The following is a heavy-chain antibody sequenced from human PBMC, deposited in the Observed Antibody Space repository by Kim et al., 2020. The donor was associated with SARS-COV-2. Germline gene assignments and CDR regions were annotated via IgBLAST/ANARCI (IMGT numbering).Heavy chain of an antibody. CDR3: VKDTGCSGWGFDF. CDR1: GFTFDDYA. V-gene: IGHV3-9*01. D-gene: IGHD2-15*01. CDR2: ISCNSGSI. Sequence: GGSLRLSCAASGFTFDDYAMHWVRQAPGKGLEWVSGISCNSGSIGYADSVKGRFTISRDNAKNSLYLQMNSLRAEDTALYYCVKDTGCSGWGFDFCGQG. J-gene: IGHJ5*02.